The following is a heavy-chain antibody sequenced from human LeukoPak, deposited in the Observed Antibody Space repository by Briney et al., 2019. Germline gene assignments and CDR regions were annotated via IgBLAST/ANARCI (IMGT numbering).Heavy chain of an antibody. J-gene: IGHJ6*03. V-gene: IGHV3-21*01. CDR3: ASTQTFHCSSTSCRQTYYYYYYMDV. D-gene: IGHD2-2*01. CDR2: ISTSSTYI. Sequence: GGSLRLSCAASGFTFSIYSMNWVRQAPGKGLEWVSSISTSSTYIDYADSMKGRFTISRDNAKNSLYLQMNSLRAEDTAVYYCASTQTFHCSSTSCRQTYYYYYYMDVWGKGATVTISS. CDR1: GFTFSIYS.